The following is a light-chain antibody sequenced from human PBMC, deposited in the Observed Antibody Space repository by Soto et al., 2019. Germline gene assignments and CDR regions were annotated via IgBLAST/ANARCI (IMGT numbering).Light chain of an antibody. CDR3: CSYAGSNNFGV. Sequence: QSALTQPASVSGSPGQSITISCTGTSSTVGGFNVVSWYQQHPGKAPKVIIYEGIKRPSGVSNRFSGSNSGSTASLTISGLQAEDEADYYCCSYAGSNNFGVFGGGTKVTVL. CDR2: EGI. V-gene: IGLV2-23*03. J-gene: IGLJ2*01. CDR1: SSTVGGFNV.